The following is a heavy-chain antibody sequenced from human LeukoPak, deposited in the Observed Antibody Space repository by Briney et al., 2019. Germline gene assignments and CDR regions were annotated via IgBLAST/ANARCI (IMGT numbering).Heavy chain of an antibody. D-gene: IGHD6-13*01. Sequence: SETLSLTCTVSGGSISSYYWSWIRQPPGKGLEWIGYIYYSGSTNYNPSLESRVTISVDTSKNQFSLKLSSVTAADTAVYYCARRSGDLGAAAGRYWFDPWGQGTLVTVSS. CDR3: ARRSGDLGAAAGRYWFDP. V-gene: IGHV4-59*08. CDR1: GGSISSYY. CDR2: IYYSGST. J-gene: IGHJ5*02.